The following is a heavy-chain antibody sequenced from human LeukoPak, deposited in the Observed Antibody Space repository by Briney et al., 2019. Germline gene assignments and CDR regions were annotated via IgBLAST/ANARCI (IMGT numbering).Heavy chain of an antibody. CDR3: ARDLIEAVVPAAIRDYYYYMDV. CDR1: GGSISSSSYY. J-gene: IGHJ6*03. V-gene: IGHV4-61*02. Sequence: PSETLSLTFTVSGGSISSSSYYWSWIRQPAGKGLEWIGRIYTSGSTNYNPSLKSRVTMSVDTSKNQFSLKLSSVTAADTAVYYCARDLIEAVVPAAIRDYYYYMDVWGKGTTVTVSS. D-gene: IGHD2-2*02. CDR2: IYTSGST.